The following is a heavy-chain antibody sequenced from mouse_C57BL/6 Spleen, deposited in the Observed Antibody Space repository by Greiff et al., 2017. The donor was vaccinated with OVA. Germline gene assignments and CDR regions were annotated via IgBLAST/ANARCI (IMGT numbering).Heavy chain of an antibody. CDR3: ARGGIYYGNSYYFDY. Sequence: VQLQQPGAELVMPGASVKLSCKASGYTFTSYWMHWVKQRPGQGLEWIGEIDPSDSYTNYNQKFKGKSTLTVDKSSSTADMQLSSLTSEDSAVYYCARGGIYYGNSYYFDYWGQGTTLTVSS. J-gene: IGHJ2*01. D-gene: IGHD2-1*01. V-gene: IGHV1-69*01. CDR1: GYTFTSYW. CDR2: IDPSDSYT.